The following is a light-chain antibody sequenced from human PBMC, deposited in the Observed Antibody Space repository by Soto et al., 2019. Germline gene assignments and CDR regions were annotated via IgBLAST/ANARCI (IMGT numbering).Light chain of an antibody. V-gene: IGLV2-18*02. Sequence: QSALTQPPSVSGSPGQSVTISCTGTSSDVGSYNRVSWYQQPPGTAPKLMIYEVSNRPSGVPDRFSGSKSGNTASLTISGLQAEDEAEYYCSAYTNSATSYVVFGGGTKLTVL. CDR2: EVS. J-gene: IGLJ2*01. CDR3: SAYTNSATSYVV. CDR1: SSDVGSYNR.